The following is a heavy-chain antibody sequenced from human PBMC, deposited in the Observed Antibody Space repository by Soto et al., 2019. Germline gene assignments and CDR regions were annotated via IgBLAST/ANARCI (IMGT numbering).Heavy chain of an antibody. V-gene: IGHV1-69*01. CDR1: GGTFSSYA. Sequence: QVQLVQSGAEVKKPGSSVKVSCKASGGTFSSYAISWVRQAPGQGLEWMGGIIPIFGTANYAQKFQGRVTITADESTSTAYMELSSLRSEDTAVYYCARGAIYCSSTSFRGGWFDPWGQGTLVTVSS. D-gene: IGHD2-2*01. J-gene: IGHJ5*02. CDR2: IIPIFGTA. CDR3: ARGAIYCSSTSFRGGWFDP.